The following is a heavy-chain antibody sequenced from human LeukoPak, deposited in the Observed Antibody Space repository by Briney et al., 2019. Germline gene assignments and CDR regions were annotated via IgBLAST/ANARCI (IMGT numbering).Heavy chain of an antibody. CDR3: AREGWELL. D-gene: IGHD1-26*01. CDR1: GYTFTSHF. J-gene: IGHJ4*02. CDR2: INPRGGST. Sequence: ASVKVSCKASGYTFTSHFMHWVRQAPGQGLEWMGIINPRGGSTSYTQKFQGRVTMTRDTSTSTVYMELSSLRSEDTAVYYCAREGWELLWGQGTLVTVSS. V-gene: IGHV1-46*01.